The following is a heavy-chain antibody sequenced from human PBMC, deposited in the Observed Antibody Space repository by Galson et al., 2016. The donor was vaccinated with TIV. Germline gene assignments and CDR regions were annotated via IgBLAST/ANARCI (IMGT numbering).Heavy chain of an antibody. J-gene: IGHJ5*02. V-gene: IGHV3-30*01. CDR3: ARGGWGSGWYLGWPDP. D-gene: IGHD6-19*01. CDR1: GFTFSTYA. Sequence: SLRLSCAASGFTFSTYALHWVRQAPGKGLEWVALISKDGSNKYYADSVKGRFATSRDNSKNTLYLQINSLRADDTAVYYCARGGWGSGWYLGWPDPWGQGTLVTVSS. CDR2: ISKDGSNK.